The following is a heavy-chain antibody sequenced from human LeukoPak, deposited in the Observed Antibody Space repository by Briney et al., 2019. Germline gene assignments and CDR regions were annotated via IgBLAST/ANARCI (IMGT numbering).Heavy chain of an antibody. CDR1: GGSISSSSYY. D-gene: IGHD1-7*01. Sequence: SETLSLTCTVSGGSISSSSYYWGWIRQPPGKGLEWIGSIYYSGSTYYNPSLKSRVTISVDTSNNQFSLKLSSVTAADTAVYYCARVGGGYKNYFLDYWGQGTLVTVSS. CDR2: IYYSGST. V-gene: IGHV4-39*01. J-gene: IGHJ4*02. CDR3: ARVGGGYKNYFLDY.